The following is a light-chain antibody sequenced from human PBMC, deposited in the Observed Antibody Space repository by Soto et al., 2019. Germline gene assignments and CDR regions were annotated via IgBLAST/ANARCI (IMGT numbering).Light chain of an antibody. J-gene: IGKJ4*01. Sequence: DIQMTQSPSSLSASVGDRVTITCQASQDISNYLNWYQQKPGKAPKLLIYDAINLEKGVPSRFSGSGSGTDFTVTISSLQPEDIATYYCQRYDNVPLTFGGGTRVEIK. CDR3: QRYDNVPLT. CDR1: QDISNY. CDR2: DAI. V-gene: IGKV1-33*01.